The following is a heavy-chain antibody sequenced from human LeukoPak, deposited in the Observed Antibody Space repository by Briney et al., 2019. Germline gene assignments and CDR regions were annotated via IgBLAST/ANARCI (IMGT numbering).Heavy chain of an antibody. Sequence: SETLSLTCTVSGGSISSYYWSWIRQTPGKGLEWIGYIYTSGSTNYNPSLKSRVTISVDTSKNQFSLKLSSVTAADTAVYYCARSGYSHDAFDIWGQGTMVTVSS. CDR1: GGSISSYY. J-gene: IGHJ3*02. CDR2: IYTSGST. V-gene: IGHV4-4*09. D-gene: IGHD3-22*01. CDR3: ARSGYSHDAFDI.